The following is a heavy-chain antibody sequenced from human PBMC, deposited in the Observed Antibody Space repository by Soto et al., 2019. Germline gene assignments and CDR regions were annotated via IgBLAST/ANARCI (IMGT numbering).Heavy chain of an antibody. V-gene: IGHV4-39*01. CDR1: GGSISSYY. D-gene: IGHD3-22*01. CDR2: IYYSGST. CDR3: ARRLYYDSSGFEGGGMDV. Sequence: ETLSLTCTVSGGSISSYYWSWIRQPPGKGLEWIGSIYYSGSTYYNPSLKSRVTISVYTSKNQFSLKLSSVTAADTAVYYCARRLYYDSSGFEGGGMDVWGQGTTVTVSS. J-gene: IGHJ6*02.